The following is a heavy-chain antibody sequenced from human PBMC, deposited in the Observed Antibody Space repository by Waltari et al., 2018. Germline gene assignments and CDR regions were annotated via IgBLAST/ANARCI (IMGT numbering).Heavy chain of an antibody. Sequence: QVQLVQSGAEVKKPGSSVKVSCKASGYTFTTYAIHWVRQAPGQRLEWMGWINAGNGYTKYSQKFQGRVTITRDTSASTAYMELSSLRSKDTAVYYCARGPHGDPFDYWGQGTLVTVSS. J-gene: IGHJ4*02. CDR3: ARGPHGDPFDY. D-gene: IGHD2-21*02. CDR2: INAGNGYT. V-gene: IGHV1-3*01. CDR1: GYTFTTYA.